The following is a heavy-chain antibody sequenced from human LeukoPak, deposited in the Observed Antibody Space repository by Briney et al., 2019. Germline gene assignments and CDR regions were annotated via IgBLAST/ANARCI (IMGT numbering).Heavy chain of an antibody. J-gene: IGHJ4*02. CDR1: GGSISSGDYY. CDR2: IYYSGST. CDR3: ARGGYSWQYHFDY. Sequence: SRTLSLTCAVSGGSISSGDYYWSWIRQPPGKGLEWIGYIYYSGSTYYNPSLKSRVTISVDTSKNQFSLKLSSATAADTAVYYCARGGYSWQYHFDYWGQGTLVTVSS. D-gene: IGHD5-18*01. V-gene: IGHV4-30-4*01.